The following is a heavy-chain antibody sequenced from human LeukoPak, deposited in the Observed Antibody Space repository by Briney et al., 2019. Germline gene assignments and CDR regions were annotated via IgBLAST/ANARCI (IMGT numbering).Heavy chain of an antibody. CDR2: ISAYNGNT. CDR3: ARDVRQLASPYYYYYYYMDV. Sequence: GASVKVSRKASGYTFTSYGISWVRQAPGQGLEWMGWISAYNGNTNYAQKLQGRVTMTTDTSTSTAYMELRSLRSDDTAVYYCARDVRQLASPYYYYYYYMDVWGKGTTVTVSS. V-gene: IGHV1-18*01. CDR1: GYTFTSYG. D-gene: IGHD6-6*01. J-gene: IGHJ6*03.